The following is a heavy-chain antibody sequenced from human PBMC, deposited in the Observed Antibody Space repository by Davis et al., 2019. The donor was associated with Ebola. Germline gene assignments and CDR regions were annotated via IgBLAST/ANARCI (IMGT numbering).Heavy chain of an antibody. CDR1: GFTFSRYW. CDR3: ARGVYYYDSSGYPTFDY. D-gene: IGHD3-22*01. CDR2: IKQDGSEK. Sequence: PGGSLRLSCAASGFTFSRYWMSWVRQAPVKGLEWVANIKQDGSEKYYVDSVKGRFTISRDNSKNTLYLQMNSLRAEDTAVYYCARGVYYYDSSGYPTFDYWGQGTLVTVSS. J-gene: IGHJ4*02. V-gene: IGHV3-7*04.